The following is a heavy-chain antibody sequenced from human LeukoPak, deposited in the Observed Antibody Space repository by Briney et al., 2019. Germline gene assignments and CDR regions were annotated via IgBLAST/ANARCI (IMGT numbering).Heavy chain of an antibody. CDR3: ARDFSRLSGWDY. D-gene: IGHD6-19*01. J-gene: IGHJ4*02. CDR1: GGSISSYY. Sequence: SETLSLTCTVSGGSISSYYWSWIRQPPGKGLEWIGYIYYSGSTNYNPSLKSRVTISVDTSKNQFSLKLSSVTAADTAVYYCARDFSRLSGWDYWGQGTLVTVSS. CDR2: IYYSGST. V-gene: IGHV4-59*01.